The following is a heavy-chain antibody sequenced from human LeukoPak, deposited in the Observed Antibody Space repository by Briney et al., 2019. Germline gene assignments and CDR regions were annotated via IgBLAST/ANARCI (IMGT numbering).Heavy chain of an antibody. V-gene: IGHV1-46*01. J-gene: IGHJ5*02. Sequence: ASVKVSCKASGYTFTSYYMHWVRQAPGQGLEWMGIINPSGGSTSYAQKFQGRVTMTRDTSTSTLYMELSSLRSEDTAVYYCARDALLSYGSGSPWNWFDPWGQGTLVTVSS. CDR1: GYTFTSYY. D-gene: IGHD3-10*01. CDR3: ARDALLSYGSGSPWNWFDP. CDR2: INPSGGST.